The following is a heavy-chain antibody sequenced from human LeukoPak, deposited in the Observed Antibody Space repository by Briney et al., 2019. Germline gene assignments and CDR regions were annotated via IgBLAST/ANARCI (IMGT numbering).Heavy chain of an antibody. Sequence: SGRSLRLSCAASGFTFRTYGMHWVRQAPGKGLEWVSFIRFDELDRYFADSVKGRFFISRDNSRSTLYLQMNSLRAEDTAVYYCARTHCSDDSCLSPYYYYYLDVWGKGTTVTVSS. CDR1: GFTFRTYG. V-gene: IGHV3-33*01. D-gene: IGHD2-15*01. CDR3: ARTHCSDDSCLSPYYYYYLDV. CDR2: IRFDELDR. J-gene: IGHJ6*03.